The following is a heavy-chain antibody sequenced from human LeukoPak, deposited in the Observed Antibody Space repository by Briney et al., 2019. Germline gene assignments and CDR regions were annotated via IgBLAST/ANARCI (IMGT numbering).Heavy chain of an antibody. V-gene: IGHV4-59*01. CDR1: GGSISSYY. CDR3: ARYSGSYDWFDP. J-gene: IGHJ5*02. Sequence: PSETLSLTCTVSGGSISSYYWSWIRQPPGKGLEWIGYIYYSGSTNYNPSLKSRVTISADTSKNQFSLKLSYVTAADTAMYYCARYSGSYDWFDPWGQGTLVTVSS. CDR2: IYYSGST. D-gene: IGHD1-26*01.